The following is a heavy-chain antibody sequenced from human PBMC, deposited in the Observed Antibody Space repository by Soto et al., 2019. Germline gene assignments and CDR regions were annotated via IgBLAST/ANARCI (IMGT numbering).Heavy chain of an antibody. CDR1: GYTFTSYD. D-gene: IGHD3-10*01. V-gene: IGHV1-8*01. J-gene: IGHJ6*03. Sequence: ASVKVSCKASGYTFTSYDINWVRQATGQGLEWMGWMNPNSGNTGYAQKFQGRVTMTRNTSISTAYMELSSLRSEDTAVYYCATGGVLLWFGELGYYYYYMDVWGKGTTVTVSS. CDR2: MNPNSGNT. CDR3: ATGGVLLWFGELGYYYYYMDV.